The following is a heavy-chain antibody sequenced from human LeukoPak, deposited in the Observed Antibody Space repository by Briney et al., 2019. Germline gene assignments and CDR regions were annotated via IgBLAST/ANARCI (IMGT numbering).Heavy chain of an antibody. J-gene: IGHJ6*03. D-gene: IGHD6-13*01. CDR3: ARDSSSSWYLVNYYYYYMDV. CDR2: IYHSGST. CDR1: GYSISSGYY. Sequence: SETLSLTCTVSGYSISSGYYWGWIRQPPGKGLEWIGSIYHSGSTYYNPSLKSRVTISVDTSKNQFSLKLSSVTAADTAVYYCARDSSSSWYLVNYYYYYMDVWGKGTTVTVSS. V-gene: IGHV4-38-2*02.